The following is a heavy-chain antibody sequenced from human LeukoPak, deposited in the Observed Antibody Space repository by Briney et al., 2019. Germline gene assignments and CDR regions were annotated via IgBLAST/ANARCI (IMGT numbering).Heavy chain of an antibody. J-gene: IGHJ4*02. D-gene: IGHD2-15*01. CDR1: GFIFSDHY. Sequence: PGGSLRLSCAASGFIFSDHYMDWVRQAPGKGLEWVAHIKEDGGEKHYVDPVKGRFTISRDNAKNSLYLQMNSLRAEDTAMYYCVRDRGYCSGGTCYALWDYWGQGTLVTVSS. CDR3: VRDRGYCSGGTCYALWDY. CDR2: IKEDGGEK. V-gene: IGHV3-7*01.